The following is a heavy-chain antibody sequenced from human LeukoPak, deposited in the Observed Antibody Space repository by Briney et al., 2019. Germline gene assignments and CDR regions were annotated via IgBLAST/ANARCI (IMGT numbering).Heavy chain of an antibody. CDR3: ATLGYCSSTSCYRYYYGMDV. CDR2: INPSGGST. CDR1: GYTFTSYY. D-gene: IGHD2-2*01. V-gene: IGHV1-46*01. Sequence: ASVKVSCKASGYTFTSYYMHWVRQAPGQGLEGMGIINPSGGSTSYAQKFQGRVTMTRDTSTSTVYMELSSLRSEDTAVYYCATLGYCSSTSCYRYYYGMDVWGQGTTVTVSS. J-gene: IGHJ6*02.